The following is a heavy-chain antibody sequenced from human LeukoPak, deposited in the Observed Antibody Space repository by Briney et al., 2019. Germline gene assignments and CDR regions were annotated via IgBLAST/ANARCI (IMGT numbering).Heavy chain of an antibody. V-gene: IGHV1-24*01. D-gene: IGHD3-9*01. CDR2: FYPEDGET. CDR1: GYTLTELS. Sequence: ASVKVSCKVSGYTLTELSMHWVRQAPGKGLEWMGGFYPEDGETIYAQKFQGRVTMTEGTSTDTAYMELSSLRSEDTAVYYCATANGFLTGFHWFDPWGQGTLVTVSS. J-gene: IGHJ5*02. CDR3: ATANGFLTGFHWFDP.